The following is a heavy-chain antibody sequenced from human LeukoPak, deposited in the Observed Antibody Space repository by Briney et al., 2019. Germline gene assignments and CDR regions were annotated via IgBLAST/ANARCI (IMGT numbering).Heavy chain of an antibody. CDR2: IHSNGYT. D-gene: IGHD1-26*01. V-gene: IGHV4-4*09. CDR1: GGSISGYY. J-gene: IGHJ5*02. Sequence: SETLSVTCADPGGSISGYYWSWIRQPPRQGLEWIAYIHSNGYTKYNPSLKSRVTISVDNSMHQFSLKLTSATSADTAMYYCTKREGPMSGSYDYFDPWGQGNLVTVS. CDR3: TKREGPMSGSYDYFDP.